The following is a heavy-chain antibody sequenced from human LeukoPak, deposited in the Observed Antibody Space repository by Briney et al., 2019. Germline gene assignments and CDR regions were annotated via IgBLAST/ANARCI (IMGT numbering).Heavy chain of an antibody. Sequence: GGSLRLSCAASGFTFSSYWMSWVRQAPGKGLEWVANIKQDGSEKYYVDSVKGRFTISRDNAKNSLYLQMNSLRAEDTAVYYCARGRYCYGYYYMDVWGKETTVTISS. CDR1: GFTFSSYW. D-gene: IGHD5-18*01. CDR2: IKQDGSEK. CDR3: ARGRYCYGYYYMDV. V-gene: IGHV3-7*01. J-gene: IGHJ6*03.